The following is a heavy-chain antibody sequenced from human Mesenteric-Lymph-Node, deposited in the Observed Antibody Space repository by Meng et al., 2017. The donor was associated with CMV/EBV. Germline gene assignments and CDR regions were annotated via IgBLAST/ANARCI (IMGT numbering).Heavy chain of an antibody. CDR2: VSEAGGGI. CDR1: GFTFSSYA. J-gene: IGHJ4*02. CDR3: AREDSGSYFDY. D-gene: IGHD1-26*01. Sequence: LSCPASGFTFSSYAIHWVRQAPGKGLEWVSGVSEAGGGIYYADSVKGRFTISRDNSKNTLYLQMSSLRVEDTAVYYCAREDSGSYFDYWGQGTLVTVSS. V-gene: IGHV3-23*01.